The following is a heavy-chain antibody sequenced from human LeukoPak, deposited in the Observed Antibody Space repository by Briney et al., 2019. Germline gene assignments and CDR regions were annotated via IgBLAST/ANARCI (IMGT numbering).Heavy chain of an antibody. CDR2: IYYSGST. J-gene: IGHJ4*02. CDR3: ARQPRVGYCSSTSCYGGEAFDY. CDR1: GGSISSSSYY. V-gene: IGHV4-39*01. Sequence: SETLSLTCTVSGGSISSSSYYWGWIRQPPGKGLEWIGSIYYSGSTYYNPSLKSRVTTSVDTSKNQFSLKLSSVTAADTAVYYCARQPRVGYCSSTSCYGGEAFDYWGQGTLVTVSS. D-gene: IGHD2-2*01.